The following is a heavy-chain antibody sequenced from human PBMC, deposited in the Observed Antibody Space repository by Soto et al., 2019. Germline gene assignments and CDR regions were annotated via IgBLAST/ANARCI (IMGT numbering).Heavy chain of an antibody. D-gene: IGHD2-15*01. CDR1: GGSISSSNW. CDR3: AGRNPRDIVVVVAAQYYFDY. Sequence: SETLSLTCAVCGGSISSSNWWSWVRQPPGKGLEWIGSIYYSGSTYYNPSLKSRVTISVDTSKNQFSLKLSSVTAADTAVYYCAGRNPRDIVVVVAAQYYFDYWGQGTLVTVSS. J-gene: IGHJ4*02. CDR2: IYYSGST. V-gene: IGHV4-39*01.